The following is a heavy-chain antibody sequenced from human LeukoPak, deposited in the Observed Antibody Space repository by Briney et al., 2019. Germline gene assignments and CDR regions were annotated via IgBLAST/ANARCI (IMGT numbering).Heavy chain of an antibody. CDR3: ARRRLPAADPWYFDL. Sequence: GGSLRLSCAASGFTFSSYWMHWVRQAPGKGLVWVSLISSDGSSTTYADSVRGRFTISRDNAKNTLYLQMNSLRAEDTAVYYCARRRLPAADPWYFDLWGRGTLVTVSS. CDR2: ISSDGSST. J-gene: IGHJ2*01. D-gene: IGHD6-13*01. CDR1: GFTFSSYW. V-gene: IGHV3-74*01.